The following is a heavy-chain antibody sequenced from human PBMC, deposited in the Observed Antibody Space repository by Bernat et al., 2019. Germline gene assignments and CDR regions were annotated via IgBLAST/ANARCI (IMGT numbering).Heavy chain of an antibody. CDR3: AGCSYDGWDWGAFDI. V-gene: IGHV3-23*01. Sequence: EVQLLESGGGLVQPGGSLRLSCAASGFTFSSYAMSWVRQAPGKGLEWVSAIIGSGCSTYYADSVKGRFTISRDNSKKTLYLQMNSLRAEDTAVYYCAGCSYDGWDWGAFDIWGQGTMVTVSS. CDR1: GFTFSSYA. D-gene: IGHD3/OR15-3a*01. J-gene: IGHJ3*02. CDR2: IIGSGCST.